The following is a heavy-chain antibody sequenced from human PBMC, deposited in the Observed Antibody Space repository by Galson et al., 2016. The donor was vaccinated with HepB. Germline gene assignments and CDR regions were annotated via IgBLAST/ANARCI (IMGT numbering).Heavy chain of an antibody. Sequence: SLRLSCAASRFTFINSWMSWVRQAPGKGLEWVANIKQDGSEKYYVASVKGRFTISRDNAKNSLFLQMNGLRAEDTAVYYCARALSSSGWTYWYFDLWGRGTLVTVSS. D-gene: IGHD6-19*01. V-gene: IGHV3-7*03. CDR2: IKQDGSEK. CDR3: ARALSSSGWTYWYFDL. J-gene: IGHJ2*01. CDR1: RFTFINSW.